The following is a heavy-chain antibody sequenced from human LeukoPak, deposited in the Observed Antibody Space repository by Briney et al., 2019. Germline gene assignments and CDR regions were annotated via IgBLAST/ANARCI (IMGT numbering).Heavy chain of an antibody. CDR2: IDPSDSYT. CDR3: ARRPRCTSTSCLLPFDY. CDR1: AYSFTTYW. Sequence: GESLHISCKGSAYSFTTYWISWVRQMPGQGREWMGRIDPSDSYTNYNPSFQGHVTISADRSISTAYLQWSSLKASDTAIYYCARRPRCTSTSCLLPFDYWGQGTLVTVSS. V-gene: IGHV5-10-1*01. D-gene: IGHD2-2*01. J-gene: IGHJ4*02.